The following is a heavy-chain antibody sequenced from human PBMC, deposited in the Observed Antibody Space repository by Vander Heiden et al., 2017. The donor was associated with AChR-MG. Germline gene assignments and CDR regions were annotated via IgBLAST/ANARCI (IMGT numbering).Heavy chain of an antibody. J-gene: IGHJ3*02. D-gene: IGHD6-19*01. V-gene: IGHV3-9*01. CDR2: ISWNSGSI. Sequence: EVQLVESGGGLVQPGRSLRLSCAASGFPFDDYAMHWVRQAPGKGLEWVSGISWNSGSIGYADSVKGRFTISRDNAKNSLYLQMNSLRAEDTALYYCAKDINGMADPELGAFDIWGQGTMVTVSS. CDR1: GFPFDDYA. CDR3: AKDINGMADPELGAFDI.